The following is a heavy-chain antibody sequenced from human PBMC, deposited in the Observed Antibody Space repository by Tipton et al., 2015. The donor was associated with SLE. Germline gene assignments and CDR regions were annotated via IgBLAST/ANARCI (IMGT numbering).Heavy chain of an antibody. D-gene: IGHD5/OR15-5a*01. J-gene: IGHJ3*02. Sequence: TLSLTCSVSGAAITRDNWSWLRLTPGKGLEWIGEINHSGSTNYNPSLKGRVTISVDTSKNQFSLKLSSVTAADTAVYYCAGVSRDAFEIWGQGTMVTVSS. CDR3: AGVSRDAFEI. V-gene: IGHV4-34*01. CDR1: GAAITRDN. CDR2: INHSGST.